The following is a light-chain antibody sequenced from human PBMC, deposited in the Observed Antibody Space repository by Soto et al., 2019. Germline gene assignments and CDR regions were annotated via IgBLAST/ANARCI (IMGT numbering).Light chain of an antibody. Sequence: QSRSTITANVGDRVTITCRASQSISSWLAWYQQKPGKAPKLLIYKASSLESGVPSRFSGSGSGTEFTLTISSLHPDDFATYYGQEYNSYSPCTSGRRTKADIK. V-gene: IGKV1-5*03. CDR2: KAS. CDR3: QEYNSYSPCT. J-gene: IGKJ1*01. CDR1: QSISSW.